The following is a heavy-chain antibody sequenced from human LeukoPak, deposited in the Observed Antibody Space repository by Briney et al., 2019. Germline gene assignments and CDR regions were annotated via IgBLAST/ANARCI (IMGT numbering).Heavy chain of an antibody. CDR2: TYYSGST. J-gene: IGHJ1*01. CDR3: ARGSNRDYDILTGYYRVEYFQH. D-gene: IGHD3-9*01. V-gene: IGHV4-59*01. CDR1: GGSISSYY. Sequence: PSETLSLTCTVSGGSISSYYWSWIRQPPGKGLEWIGYTYYSGSTNYNPSLKSRVTISVDTSKNQFSLKLSSVTAADTAVYYCARGSNRDYDILTGYYRVEYFQHWGQGTLVTVSS.